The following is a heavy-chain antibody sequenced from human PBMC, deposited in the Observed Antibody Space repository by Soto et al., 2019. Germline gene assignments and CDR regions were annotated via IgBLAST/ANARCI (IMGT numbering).Heavy chain of an antibody. D-gene: IGHD3-16*01. CDR2: IWYDGSNK. V-gene: IGHV3-33*01. CDR3: ARDVEGWGFDY. J-gene: IGHJ4*02. Sequence: QVQLVESGGGVVQPGRSLRLSCAASGFTFSSYGMHWVRQAPGKGLEWVAVIWYDGSNKYYADSVKGRFTISRDNSKNTLYLQMNSLRAEDTAVYYCARDVEGWGFDYWGQGTLVTVSS. CDR1: GFTFSSYG.